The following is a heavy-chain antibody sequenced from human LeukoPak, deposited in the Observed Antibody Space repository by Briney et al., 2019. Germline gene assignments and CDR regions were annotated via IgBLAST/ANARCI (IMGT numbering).Heavy chain of an antibody. CDR1: GYSINSGYY. D-gene: IGHD3-3*01. CDR2: IYYSGST. CDR3: ARDSFPRDFWSGYWPY. Sequence: SETLSLTCTVSGYSINSGYYWGWIRQPPGKGLEWIGSIYYSGSTYYNPSLKSRVTISVDTSKNQFSLKLSSVTAADTAVYYCARDSFPRDFWSGYWPYWGQGTLVTVSS. J-gene: IGHJ4*02. V-gene: IGHV4-38-2*02.